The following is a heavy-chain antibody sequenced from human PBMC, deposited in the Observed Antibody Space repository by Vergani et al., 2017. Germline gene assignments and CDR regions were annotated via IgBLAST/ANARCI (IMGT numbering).Heavy chain of an antibody. Sequence: QVQLQESGPGLVKPSETLSLTCAVSGYSISSGYYWGWIRQPPGKGLEWIGSIYHSGSTYYNPSLKSRVTISVDTSKNQFSLKLSSVTAADTGVYFCARDRVTIVRNQYYGMDVWGQGTTVIVSS. CDR2: IYHSGST. CDR1: GYSISSGYY. J-gene: IGHJ6*02. V-gene: IGHV4-38-2*02. CDR3: ARDRVTIVRNQYYGMDV. D-gene: IGHD3-10*01.